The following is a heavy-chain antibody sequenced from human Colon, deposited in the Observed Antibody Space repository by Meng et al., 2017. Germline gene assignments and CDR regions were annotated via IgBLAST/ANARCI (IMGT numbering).Heavy chain of an antibody. J-gene: IGHJ5*02. CDR2: VHDSGET. CDR1: RGPLSGDGDY. D-gene: IGHD3-10*01. CDR3: ARDPSNRGAFFDP. Sequence: QGPQPECGPGMVMPSQTLSLKCVVSRGPLSGDGDYWSWIRQQPGKGLEWIGYVHDSGETYYKSSLKSRITISIDTSENQFSLKLKSVTAADTAVYYCARDPSNRGAFFDPWGQGTLVTVFS. V-gene: IGHV4-31*11.